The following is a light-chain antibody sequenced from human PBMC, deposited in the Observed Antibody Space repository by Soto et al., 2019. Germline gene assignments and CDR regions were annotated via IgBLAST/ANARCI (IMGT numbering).Light chain of an antibody. V-gene: IGKV1-39*01. CDR1: QSISSF. CDR2: AAS. CDR3: QQSYSIWWT. Sequence: DIQMTQSPSSLSTSVGDRFTISCLASQSISSFLNWFQQKPGKAPKLLIYAASSLQSGVPSRFSGSGSGTNFTLTIDSLQPEDFATYYCQQSYSIWWTFGQGTKVDIK. J-gene: IGKJ1*01.